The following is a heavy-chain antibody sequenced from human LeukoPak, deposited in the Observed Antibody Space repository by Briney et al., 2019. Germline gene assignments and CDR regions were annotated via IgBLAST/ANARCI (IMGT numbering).Heavy chain of an antibody. Sequence: PSQTLSLTCAVSGGSISSGGYSWSWIRQPPGKGLEWIGYIYHSGSTYYNPSLKSRVTISVDRSKNQFSLKLSSVTAADTAVYYCARGPRYSSSKPYAFDIWGQGTMVTVSX. D-gene: IGHD6-13*01. CDR1: GGSISSGGYS. J-gene: IGHJ3*02. CDR2: IYHSGST. CDR3: ARGPRYSSSKPYAFDI. V-gene: IGHV4-30-2*01.